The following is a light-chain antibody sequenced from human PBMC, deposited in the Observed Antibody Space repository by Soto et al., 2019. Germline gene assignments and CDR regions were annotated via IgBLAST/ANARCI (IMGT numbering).Light chain of an antibody. V-gene: IGLV2-14*03. Sequence: QSVLTQPASVSGSPCQSITISCTGTSSDVGAYDYVSWYQQHPDKAPKLMIYEVSNRPSGVSNRFSGSKSVNTATLTISGLQADDEADYYCSSYTSSSTRVFGTGTKVTVL. CDR1: SSDVGAYDY. J-gene: IGLJ1*01. CDR2: EVS. CDR3: SSYTSSSTRV.